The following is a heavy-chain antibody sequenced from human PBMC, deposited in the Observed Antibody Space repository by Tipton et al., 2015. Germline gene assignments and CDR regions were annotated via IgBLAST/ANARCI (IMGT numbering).Heavy chain of an antibody. Sequence: TLSLTCSVSGGSVSSGSYYWSWIRQPPGKGLEWIGYISYTETSHYNLSLKSRVTISVDTSKNEFSLKLSSVTAADTAVYYCARDLEHGMDVRGQGTTVTVSS. CDR2: ISYTETS. V-gene: IGHV4-61*01. CDR3: ARDLEHGMDV. D-gene: IGHD5-24*01. CDR1: GGSVSSGSYY. J-gene: IGHJ6*02.